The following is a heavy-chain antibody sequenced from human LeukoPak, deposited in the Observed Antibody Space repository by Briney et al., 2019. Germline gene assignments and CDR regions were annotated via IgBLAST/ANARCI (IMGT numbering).Heavy chain of an antibody. CDR1: GFTFSSYS. V-gene: IGHV3-21*01. D-gene: IGHD3-9*01. Sequence: PGGSLRLSCAASGFTFSSYSMNWVRQAPGKGLEWVSSISSSSSYIYYADSVKGRFTISRDNAKNSLYLQMNSLRAEDTAVYYCARDFRLRYFDWLPPDYFDYRGQGTLVTVSS. J-gene: IGHJ4*02. CDR3: ARDFRLRYFDWLPPDYFDY. CDR2: ISSSSSYI.